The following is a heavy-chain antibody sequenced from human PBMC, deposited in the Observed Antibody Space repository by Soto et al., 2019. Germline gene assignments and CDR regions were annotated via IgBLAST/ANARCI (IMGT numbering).Heavy chain of an antibody. D-gene: IGHD6-13*01. CDR1: GGSISSGDYY. V-gene: IGHV4-31*03. Sequence: PSETLSLTCTVSGGSISSGDYYWTWIRQHPGKGLEWIGYIYYSGSTYQNPSLKSRVTISVDTSKNQFSLKLSSVTAADTAVYYCARATYSSSWPWGQGTLVTVSS. J-gene: IGHJ5*02. CDR3: ARATYSSSWP. CDR2: IYYSGST.